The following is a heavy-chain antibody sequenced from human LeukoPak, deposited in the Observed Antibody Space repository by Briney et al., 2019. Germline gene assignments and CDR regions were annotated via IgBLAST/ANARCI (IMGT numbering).Heavy chain of an antibody. V-gene: IGHV3-74*01. J-gene: IGHJ4*02. CDR3: ARALVVTSGSLDH. D-gene: IGHD3-10*01. Sequence: PGGSLRLSCAASGFTFSSYWMHWVRQAPGKGLVWVSRISSDGSTTTYADSVKGRFTISRDNANNTLYLQMNSLRAEDTAVYYCARALVVTSGSLDHWGQGTLVTVSS. CDR2: ISSDGSTT. CDR1: GFTFSSYW.